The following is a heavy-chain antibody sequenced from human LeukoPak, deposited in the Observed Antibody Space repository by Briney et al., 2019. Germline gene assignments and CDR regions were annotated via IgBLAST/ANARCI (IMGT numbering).Heavy chain of an antibody. CDR3: ARGLFGYCSSTSCGIENWFDP. J-gene: IGHJ5*02. CDR2: IYYSGST. Sequence: SETLSLTCTVSGGSISSGVYYWSWIRQHPGKGLEWIGYIYYSGSTYYNPSLKSRVTISVDTSKNQFSLKLSSVTAADTAVYYCARGLFGYCSSTSCGIENWFDPWGQGTLVTVSS. V-gene: IGHV4-31*03. CDR1: GGSISSGVYY. D-gene: IGHD2-2*03.